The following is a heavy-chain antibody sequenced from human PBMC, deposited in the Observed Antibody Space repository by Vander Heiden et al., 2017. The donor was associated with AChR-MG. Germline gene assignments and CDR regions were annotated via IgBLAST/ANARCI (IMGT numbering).Heavy chain of an antibody. D-gene: IGHD6-19*01. V-gene: IGHV3-21*02. J-gene: IGHJ4*02. CDR1: GFTFRSYS. CDR3: AREDSGWQEINY. Sequence: EVQLVESGGGLVKPGGSLRLPCAASGFTFRSYSMNWVRQAPGKGLEWVSSITYSSRYIFYADSVKGRFTISRDNAKNALYLQMNSLRDEDTALYYCAREDSGWQEINYWGQGTLVTVSS. CDR2: ITYSSRYI.